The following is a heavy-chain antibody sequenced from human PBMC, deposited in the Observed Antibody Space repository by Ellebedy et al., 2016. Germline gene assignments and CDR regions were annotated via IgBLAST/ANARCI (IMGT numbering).Heavy chain of an antibody. CDR1: GGSFSGYY. CDR2: INHSGST. J-gene: IGHJ6*03. CDR3: ARRRDYMDV. V-gene: IGHV4-34*01. Sequence: SETLSLTCAVYGGSFSGYYWSWIRQPPGKGLEWIGEINHSGSTNYNPSLKSRVTISVDTSKNQFSLKLSSVTAADTAVYYCARRRDYMDVWGKGTTVIVSS.